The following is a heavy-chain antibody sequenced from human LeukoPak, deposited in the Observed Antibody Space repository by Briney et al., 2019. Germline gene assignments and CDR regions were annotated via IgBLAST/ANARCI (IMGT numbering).Heavy chain of an antibody. J-gene: IGHJ4*02. CDR3: ARPPGKFEYYFDY. CDR2: ISSSSSTI. V-gene: IGHV3-48*01. Sequence: GGSLRLSCAASGFTFSSYSMNWVRQAPGKGLEWVSYISSSSSTIYYADSVKGRFTISRDNAKNSLYLQMNSLRAEDTAVYYCARPPGKFEYYFDYWGQGTLVTVSS. CDR1: GFTFSSYS.